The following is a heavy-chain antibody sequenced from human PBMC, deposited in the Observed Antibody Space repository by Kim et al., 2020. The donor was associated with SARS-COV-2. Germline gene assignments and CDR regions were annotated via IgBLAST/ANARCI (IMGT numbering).Heavy chain of an antibody. CDR3: ARGRGTSITTDWFYP. J-gene: IGHJ5*02. CDR2: IHSNGNT. CDR1: GDPINGYY. Sequence: SETLSLTCTVSGDPINGYYWSWIRQSAGRGLQWIGRIHSNGNTNYNPSLKSRVAMSVDTSKNEVSLKLKSVTAADSALYYCARGRGTSITTDWFYPWGQG. V-gene: IGHV4-4*07. D-gene: IGHD3-16*01.